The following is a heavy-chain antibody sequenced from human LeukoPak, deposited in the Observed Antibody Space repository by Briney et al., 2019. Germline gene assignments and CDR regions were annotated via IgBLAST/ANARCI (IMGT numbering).Heavy chain of an antibody. Sequence: TGGSLRLSCAASVLTFSSYSMHWVRQAPCKGLEWVAVISYDGSNKYYADSVKGRFTISRDNSKNTLYLQMNSLRAEDTAVYYCARDLNRRRSSPGDSAGPKGLDYWGQGTLVTVSS. J-gene: IGHJ4*02. CDR1: VLTFSSYS. V-gene: IGHV3-30-3*01. D-gene: IGHD3-10*01. CDR3: ARDLNRRRSSPGDSAGPKGLDY. CDR2: ISYDGSNK.